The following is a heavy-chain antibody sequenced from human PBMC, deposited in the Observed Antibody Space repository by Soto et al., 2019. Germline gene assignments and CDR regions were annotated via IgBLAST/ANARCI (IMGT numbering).Heavy chain of an antibody. D-gene: IGHD7-27*01. Sequence: GVSLRLSCAASGFTFSNAWMNWVRQAPGKGLEWVGRIKSKTDGGTTDYAAPVKGRFTISRDDSKNTLSLQMNSLRAEDTAVYYCAKKGSPTGDHRNWYFDLWGRGT. CDR1: GFTFSNAW. CDR3: AKKGSPTGDHRNWYFDL. CDR2: IKSKTDGGTT. J-gene: IGHJ2*01. V-gene: IGHV3-15*07.